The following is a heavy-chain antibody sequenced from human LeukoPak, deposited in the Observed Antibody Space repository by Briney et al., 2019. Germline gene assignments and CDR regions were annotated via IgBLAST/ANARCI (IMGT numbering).Heavy chain of an antibody. CDR2: IWYDGSNK. CDR3: ARPPLRSSGWPHSFDY. V-gene: IGHV3-33*01. J-gene: IGHJ4*02. D-gene: IGHD6-19*01. Sequence: PGRSLRLSCAASGFTFSSYGMHWVRQAPGKGLEWVAVIWYDGSNKYYADSVKGRFTISRDNSKNTLYLQMNSLRAEDTAVYYCARPPLRSSGWPHSFDYWGQGTLVTVSS. CDR1: GFTFSSYG.